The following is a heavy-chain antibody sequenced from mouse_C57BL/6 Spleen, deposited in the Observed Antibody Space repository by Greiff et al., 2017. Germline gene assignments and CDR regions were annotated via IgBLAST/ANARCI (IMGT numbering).Heavy chain of an antibody. CDR1: GFTFTDYY. Sequence: EVHLEESGAGLVQPGASLSLSCAASGFTFTDYYIRWVRQPPGKALEWMGFIRHKANGYTTEYSSSVKGRFTIYRDNSESILYLQMNALRGEDRATYSCARFSNNDGSSYWYFDVWGTGTTVTVSS. CDR3: ARFSNNDGSSYWYFDV. CDR2: IRHKANGYTT. V-gene: IGHV7-3*01. D-gene: IGHD1-1*01. J-gene: IGHJ1*03.